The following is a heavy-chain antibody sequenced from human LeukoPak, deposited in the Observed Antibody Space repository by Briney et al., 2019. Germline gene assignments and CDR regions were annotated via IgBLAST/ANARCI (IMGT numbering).Heavy chain of an antibody. CDR3: ARATSSSWYALQDY. Sequence: ASVKVSCKASGGTFSSYAISWVRQAPGQGLEWMGGIIPIFGTANYAQKLQGRVTMTTDTSTSTAYMELRSLRSDDTAVYYCARATSSSWYALQDYWGQGTLVTVSS. CDR2: IIPIFGTA. D-gene: IGHD6-13*01. J-gene: IGHJ4*02. CDR1: GGTFSSYA. V-gene: IGHV1-69*05.